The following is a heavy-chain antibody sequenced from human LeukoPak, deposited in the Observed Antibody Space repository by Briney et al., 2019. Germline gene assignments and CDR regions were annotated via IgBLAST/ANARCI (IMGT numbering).Heavy chain of an antibody. CDR1: GGTFSSYA. CDR2: IIPILGIA. CDR3: NWVTVIDPYSWFDP. V-gene: IGHV1-69*04. J-gene: IGHJ5*02. D-gene: IGHD2-21*02. Sequence: ASVKVSCKASGGTFSSYAISWVRQAPGQGLEWMGRIIPILGIANYAQKFQGRVTITADKSTSTAYMELSSLRSEDTAVYYCNWVTVIDPYSWFDPWGQGTLVTVSS.